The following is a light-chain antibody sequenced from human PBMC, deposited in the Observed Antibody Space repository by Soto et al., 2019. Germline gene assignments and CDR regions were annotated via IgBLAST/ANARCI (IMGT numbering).Light chain of an antibody. CDR3: KQYNNWPWT. V-gene: IGKV1-6*01. Sequence: AIHIAKSPSSLSASVRDRVTISCRASQAIRTALGWYQQRPGKVPKLLIYAASTLQSGVPSRFSGSGSGTDFTLTISSLQSEDFAIYYCKQYNNWPWTFGQGTKVDIK. CDR2: AAS. J-gene: IGKJ1*01. CDR1: QAIRTA.